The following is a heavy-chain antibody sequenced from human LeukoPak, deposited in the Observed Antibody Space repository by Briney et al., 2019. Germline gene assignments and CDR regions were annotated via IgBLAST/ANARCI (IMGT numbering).Heavy chain of an antibody. Sequence: GGSLRLSCAASGFTLSSYAMSWVRQAAGKGLEWVSAISGSGGSTYYADSLKGRFTISRDNSKNTLYLQMNSLRAEDTAVYNCARESGSSWPIDYWGQGTLVTVSS. D-gene: IGHD6-13*01. CDR3: ARESGSSWPIDY. J-gene: IGHJ4*02. V-gene: IGHV3-23*01. CDR2: ISGSGGST. CDR1: GFTLSSYA.